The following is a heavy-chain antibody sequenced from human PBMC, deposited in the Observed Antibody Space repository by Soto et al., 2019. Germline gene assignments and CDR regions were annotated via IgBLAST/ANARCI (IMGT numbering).Heavy chain of an antibody. V-gene: IGHV3-53*01. CDR1: GFTVSSNY. D-gene: IGHD2-15*01. Sequence: GGSLRLSCAASGFTVSSNYMSWVRQAPGKGLEWVSVIYSGGSTYYADSVKGRFTISRDNSKNTLYLQMNSLRAEDTAVYYCAWTQLGYCSGGSCPYGMDVWGQGTTVTVSS. CDR2: IYSGGST. CDR3: AWTQLGYCSGGSCPYGMDV. J-gene: IGHJ6*02.